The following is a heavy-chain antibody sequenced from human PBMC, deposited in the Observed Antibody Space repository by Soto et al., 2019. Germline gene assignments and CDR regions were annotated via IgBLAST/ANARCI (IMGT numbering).Heavy chain of an antibody. CDR2: ISGDGSST. V-gene: IGHV3-74*03. CDR3: ARELCIGSVCSRAFDI. J-gene: IGHJ3*02. Sequence: GGSLRLSCAASGFSFTTSWMHWFRQVPGKGLVWVSRISGDGSSTTSADSVTGRFTVSRDNARNTLYLQMNSLRVEDTAVYHCARELCIGSVCSRAFDIWGQGTMVTVSS. CDR1: GFSFTTSW. D-gene: IGHD2-8*02.